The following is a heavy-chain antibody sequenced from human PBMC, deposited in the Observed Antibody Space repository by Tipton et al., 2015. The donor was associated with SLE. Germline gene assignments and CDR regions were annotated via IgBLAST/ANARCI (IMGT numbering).Heavy chain of an antibody. V-gene: IGHV4-61*02. CDR2: IYTTGSP. Sequence: TLSLTCTVSGGSMNSGSLYWSWIRQPAGKGLQWIGRIYTTGSPNYNPSLKSRVTISVDTSKNRFSLRLNSVTAADTAIYYCARGSSNFDSWGQGTLVTVSS. CDR3: ARGSSNFDS. J-gene: IGHJ4*02. D-gene: IGHD2-2*01. CDR1: GGSMNSGSLY.